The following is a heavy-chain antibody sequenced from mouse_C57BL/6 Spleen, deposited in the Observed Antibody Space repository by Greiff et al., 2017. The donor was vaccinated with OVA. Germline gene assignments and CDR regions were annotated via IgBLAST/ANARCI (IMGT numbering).Heavy chain of an antibody. Sequence: VQLQQSGAELVKPGASVKMSCKASGYTFTSYWITWVKQRPGQGLEWIGDIYPGSGSTNYNEKFKSKATLPVDTSSSTAYMQLSSLTSEDSAVYYLARGSTMVPGDYRGQGTTLTVSA. CDR2: IYPGSGST. J-gene: IGHJ2*01. V-gene: IGHV1-55*01. D-gene: IGHD2-2*01. CDR3: ARGSTMVPGDY. CDR1: GYTFTSYW.